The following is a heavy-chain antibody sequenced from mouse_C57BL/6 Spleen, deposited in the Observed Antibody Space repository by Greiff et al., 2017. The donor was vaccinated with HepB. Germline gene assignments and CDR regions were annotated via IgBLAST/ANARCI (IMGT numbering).Heavy chain of an antibody. CDR2: ISYDGSN. V-gene: IGHV3-6*01. CDR3: ARGLGLYYFDY. J-gene: IGHJ2*01. D-gene: IGHD4-1*01. Sequence: ESGPGLVKPSQSLSLTCSVTGYSITSGYYWNWIRQFPGNKLEWMGYISYDGSNNYNPSLKNRISITRDTSKNQFFLKLNSVTTEDTATYYCARGLGLYYFDYWGQGTTLTVSS. CDR1: GYSITSGYY.